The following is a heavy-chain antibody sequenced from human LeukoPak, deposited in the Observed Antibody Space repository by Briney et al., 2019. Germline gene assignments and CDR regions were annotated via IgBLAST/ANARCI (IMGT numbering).Heavy chain of an antibody. Sequence: SETLSLTCAVSGGSMTTRNYYWGWTRQPPGKGLEWIGHKYYSGSTYYNPSLKSRVTMSVDTSKNQFSLKLSSVTAADTAVYYCAREVGWFGELGEINDAFDIWGQGTMVTVSS. CDR2: KYYSGST. V-gene: IGHV4-39*07. J-gene: IGHJ3*02. CDR3: AREVGWFGELGEINDAFDI. CDR1: GGSMTTRNYY. D-gene: IGHD3-10*01.